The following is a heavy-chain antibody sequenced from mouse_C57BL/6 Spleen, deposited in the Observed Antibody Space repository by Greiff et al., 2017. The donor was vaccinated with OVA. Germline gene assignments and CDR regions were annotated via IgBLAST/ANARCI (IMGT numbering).Heavy chain of an antibody. V-gene: IGHV1-52*01. CDR2: IDPSDSET. CDR1: GYTFTSYW. Sequence: QVQLQQPGAELVRPGSSVKLSCKASGYTFTSYWMHWVKQRPIQGLEWIGNIDPSDSETHYNQKFKDKATLTVDKSSSTAYMQLSSLTSEDSAVYYCARLPYDYDEGLAYWGQGTLVTVSA. D-gene: IGHD2-4*01. CDR3: ARLPYDYDEGLAY. J-gene: IGHJ3*01.